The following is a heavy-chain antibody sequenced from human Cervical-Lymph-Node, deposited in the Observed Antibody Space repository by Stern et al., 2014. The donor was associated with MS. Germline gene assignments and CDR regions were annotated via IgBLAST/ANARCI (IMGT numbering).Heavy chain of an antibody. CDR3: ARGAPPEN. D-gene: IGHD1-26*01. J-gene: IGHJ4*02. Sequence: VQLVESGAEVKKPGESLKISCKTAGYSFTNYWIGWVRQMPGKGLEWMGIIYPSASDPRYSPSFQGQVIISADKSIGTAYLQWRSLKASDSGIYYCARGAPPENWGQGTLVTVSS. CDR2: IYPSASDP. V-gene: IGHV5-51*03. CDR1: GYSFTNYW.